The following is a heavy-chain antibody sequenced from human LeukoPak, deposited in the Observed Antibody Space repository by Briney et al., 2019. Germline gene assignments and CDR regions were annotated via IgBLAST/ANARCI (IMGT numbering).Heavy chain of an antibody. D-gene: IGHD6-19*01. CDR2: ISGSGGST. J-gene: IGHJ4*02. Sequence: PGGSLRLSCAASGFTFSSYAMSWVRQAPGKGLEWVSAISGSGGSTYYADSVKGRFTISRDNSKNTLYLQMNSLRAEDTAVYYCARDPRTYSSGWYFFDYWGQGTLVTVSS. CDR3: ARDPRTYSSGWYFFDY. CDR1: GFTFSSYA. V-gene: IGHV3-23*01.